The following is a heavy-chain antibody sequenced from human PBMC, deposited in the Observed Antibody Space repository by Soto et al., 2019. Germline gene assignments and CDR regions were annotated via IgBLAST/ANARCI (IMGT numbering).Heavy chain of an antibody. J-gene: IGHJ2*01. CDR1: GGSISSYY. CDR3: ARRGQNHWYFDL. Sequence: SETLSLTCTVSGGSISSYYWSWIRQPPGKGLEWIGYIYYSGSTNYNPSLKSRVTISVDTSKNQFSLKLSSVTAADTAVYYCARRGQNHWYFDLWGRGTLVTVSS. CDR2: IYYSGST. V-gene: IGHV4-59*08.